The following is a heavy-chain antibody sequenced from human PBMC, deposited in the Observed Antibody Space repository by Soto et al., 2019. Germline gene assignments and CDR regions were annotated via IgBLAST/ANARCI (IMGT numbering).Heavy chain of an antibody. CDR2: IYYTGST. CDR3: ARAYNNYANDY. Sequence: QVQLQESGPGLVKPSETLSLTCTVSGGSISHYYWSWIRQPPGKGLQWIGYIYYTGSTDYNPSLKSRVTISVDTSKNQFSLKLSSVTAADTAVYYCARAYNNYANDYWGQGTLVTVSS. J-gene: IGHJ4*02. CDR1: GGSISHYY. V-gene: IGHV4-59*01. D-gene: IGHD4-4*01.